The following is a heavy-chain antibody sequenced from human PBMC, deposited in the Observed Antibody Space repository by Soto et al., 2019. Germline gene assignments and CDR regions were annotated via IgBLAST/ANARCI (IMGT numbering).Heavy chain of an antibody. V-gene: IGHV1-69*01. CDR2: IMPIFGTV. D-gene: IGHD7-27*01. CDR3: AIDGAGDGLDY. CDR1: GGTFSSYT. J-gene: IGHJ4*02. Sequence: QVQLVQSGAEVKKPGSSVKVSCKASGGTFSSYTVSWVRQAPGQGLEWMGGIMPIFGTVSYAQKFQGRVTITADESTSTAYMELSSLTSDDTAFYYCAIDGAGDGLDYWGQGTLVTVSS.